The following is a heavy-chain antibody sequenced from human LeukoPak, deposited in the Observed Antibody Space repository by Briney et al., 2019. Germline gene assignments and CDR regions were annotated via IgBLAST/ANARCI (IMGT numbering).Heavy chain of an antibody. CDR1: GFTFSSYE. Sequence: GGSLRLSCAASGFTFSSYEMNWVRQAPGKGLEWVSYISSSGSTIYYADSVKGRFTISRDNAKNSLYLQMNSLRAEDTAVYYCARDQSSSGYGHAFDIWGQGTMVTVSS. CDR2: ISSSGSTI. J-gene: IGHJ3*02. CDR3: ARDQSSSGYGHAFDI. V-gene: IGHV3-48*03. D-gene: IGHD6-13*01.